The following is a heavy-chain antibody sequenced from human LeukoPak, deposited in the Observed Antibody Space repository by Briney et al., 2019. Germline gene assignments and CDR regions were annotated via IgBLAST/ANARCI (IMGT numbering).Heavy chain of an antibody. CDR2: INSGGSST. Sequence: PGGSLRLSCAASGFTFSSYWMHWVRQAPGKGLVWVSRINSGGSSTSYADSVKGRFTISRNNAKNSLYLQMNSLRAEDTAVYYCARDPYSSSWYYFDYWGQGTLVTVSS. J-gene: IGHJ4*02. D-gene: IGHD6-13*01. CDR1: GFTFSSYW. V-gene: IGHV3-74*01. CDR3: ARDPYSSSWYYFDY.